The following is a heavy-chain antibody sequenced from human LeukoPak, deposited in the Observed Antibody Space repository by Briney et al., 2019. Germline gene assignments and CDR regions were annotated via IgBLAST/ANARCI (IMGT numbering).Heavy chain of an antibody. J-gene: IGHJ6*02. V-gene: IGHV3-21*01. Sequence: GGSLRLSCAASGFTFSSYSMNWVRQAPGKGLEWVSSISSSSSYIYYADSVKGRFTISRDNAKNSLYLQVNSLRAEDTAVYYCAKDSSSSNPYYGMDVWGQGTTVTVSS. CDR2: ISSSSSYI. CDR3: AKDSSSSNPYYGMDV. D-gene: IGHD6-6*01. CDR1: GFTFSSYS.